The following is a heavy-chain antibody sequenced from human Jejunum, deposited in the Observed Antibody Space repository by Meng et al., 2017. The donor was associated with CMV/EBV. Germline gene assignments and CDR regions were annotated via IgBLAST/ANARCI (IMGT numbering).Heavy chain of an antibody. CDR3: ARDVGGNRRDYSYGMDV. J-gene: IGHJ6*02. Sequence: TFSGYCMHWVRPAPGKGLEWVALISYDGSSKYYADSVKGRITISRDNSRNTLYLQMDSLRGEDTAVYYCARDVGGNRRDYSYGMDVWGQGTTVTVSS. V-gene: IGHV3-30*19. D-gene: IGHD4-23*01. CDR1: TFSGYC. CDR2: ISYDGSSK.